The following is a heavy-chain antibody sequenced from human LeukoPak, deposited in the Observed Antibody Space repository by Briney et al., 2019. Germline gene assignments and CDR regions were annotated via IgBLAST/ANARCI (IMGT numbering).Heavy chain of an antibody. CDR1: GGTFSSYA. V-gene: IGHV1-69*13. CDR2: IIPIFGTA. D-gene: IGHD3-22*01. Sequence: GASVKVSCKASGGTFSSYAISWVRQAPGQGLEWMGGIIPIFGTANYAQKFQGRDTITADESTSTAYMELSSLRSEDTAVYYCARAVGYYDSSGYYRDYWGQGTLVTVSS. J-gene: IGHJ4*02. CDR3: ARAVGYYDSSGYYRDY.